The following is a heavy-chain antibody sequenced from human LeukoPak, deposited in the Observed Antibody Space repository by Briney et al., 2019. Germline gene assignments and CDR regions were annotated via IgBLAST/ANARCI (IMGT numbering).Heavy chain of an antibody. J-gene: IGHJ4*02. CDR2: FSGSGGST. D-gene: IGHD5-24*01. Sequence: GGSLRLSCAASGFTFSSYAMSWVRQAPGKGLEWVSAFSGSGGSTYYGDSGKGRFTISRDNSKNTLYLQMNSLRAEDTAVYYCAKSGYNRFDYWGQGTLVTVSS. CDR3: AKSGYNRFDY. CDR1: GFTFSSYA. V-gene: IGHV3-23*01.